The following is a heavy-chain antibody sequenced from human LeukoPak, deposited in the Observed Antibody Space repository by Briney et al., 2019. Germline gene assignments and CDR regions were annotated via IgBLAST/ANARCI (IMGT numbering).Heavy chain of an antibody. CDR1: GGSFSGYY. D-gene: IGHD6-6*01. J-gene: IGHJ4*02. CDR3: ARGLLQLALGSWDYFDY. Sequence: PSETLSLTCAVYGGSFSGYYWSWIRQPPGKGLEWIGEINHSGSTNYNPSLQSRVAVSVDTSKNQVSLKLSSVTAADTAVYYCARGLLQLALGSWDYFDYWGQGTLVTVPS. CDR2: INHSGST. V-gene: IGHV4-34*01.